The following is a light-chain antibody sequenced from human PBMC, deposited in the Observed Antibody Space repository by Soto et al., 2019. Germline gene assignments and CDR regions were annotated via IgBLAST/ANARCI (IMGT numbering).Light chain of an antibody. V-gene: IGKV3-20*01. CDR2: GAS. CDR1: QRISSN. J-gene: IGKJ1*01. Sequence: EIVMPPSPDTLSVSPGYSATLSGRASQRISSNLAWYQQKPGQAPRLLIYGASTRATGVPDRFSGSGSGTDFTLTISRLEPEEWAVYDGQQYVRSPWTVGQGTKVDIK. CDR3: QQYVRSPWT.